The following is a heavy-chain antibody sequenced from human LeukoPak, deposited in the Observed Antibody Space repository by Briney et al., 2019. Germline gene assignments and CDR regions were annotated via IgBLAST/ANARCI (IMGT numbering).Heavy chain of an antibody. V-gene: IGHV4-34*08. D-gene: IGHD3-3*01. J-gene: IGHJ4*02. CDR2: TNHSGST. CDR3: APLGGYYADDY. Sequence: GSLRLSCAASGFTFNNYAMSWIRQPPGKGLEWIGETNHSGSTNYNPSLKSRVTISVDTSKNQFSLKLSSVTAADTAVYYCAPLGGYYADDYWGQGTLVTVSS. CDR1: GFTFNNYA.